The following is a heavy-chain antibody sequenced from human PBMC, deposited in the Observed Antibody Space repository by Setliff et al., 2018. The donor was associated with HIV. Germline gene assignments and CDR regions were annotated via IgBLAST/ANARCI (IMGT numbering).Heavy chain of an antibody. D-gene: IGHD3-10*01. Sequence: SETLSLTCAVYGGSFNGYYRSWIRQPPGKGLEWIGEVIHSGSTNYNPSLKSRVAISVDTSKNQFSLKLSSVTAADTAVYYCARGMVRGLRWDSWGQGTLVTVSS. CDR1: GGSFNGYY. V-gene: IGHV4-34*01. J-gene: IGHJ4*02. CDR2: VIHSGST. CDR3: ARGMVRGLRWDS.